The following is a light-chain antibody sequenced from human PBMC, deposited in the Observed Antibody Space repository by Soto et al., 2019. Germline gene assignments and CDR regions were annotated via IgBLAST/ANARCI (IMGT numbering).Light chain of an antibody. CDR1: QSISTW. Sequence: DIHITQSPSTLSASVGDRVTITCRAGQSISTWLAWYQQRPGQAPKLLISAASNLESGVPSRFSGSGSGTEFTLTISGLQPDDFATYYCQQYNIYSWTFGQGTKVDIK. CDR2: AAS. V-gene: IGKV1-5*01. CDR3: QQYNIYSWT. J-gene: IGKJ1*01.